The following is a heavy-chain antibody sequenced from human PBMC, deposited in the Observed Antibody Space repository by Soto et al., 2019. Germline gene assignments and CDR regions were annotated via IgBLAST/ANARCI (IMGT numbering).Heavy chain of an antibody. CDR1: GFTFSSYA. D-gene: IGHD3-22*01. Sequence: QVQLVESGGGVVQPGRSLRLSCEASGFTFSSYAMHWVRQAPGKGLEWVAVISYDGSNKYYADSVKGRFTISRDNSKNSLYLQMNSLSAEDTAVYYCARDLGYYYDSSGYYYRIGYNGMDVWGQGTTVTVSS. V-gene: IGHV3-30-3*01. CDR3: ARDLGYYYDSSGYYYRIGYNGMDV. J-gene: IGHJ6*02. CDR2: ISYDGSNK.